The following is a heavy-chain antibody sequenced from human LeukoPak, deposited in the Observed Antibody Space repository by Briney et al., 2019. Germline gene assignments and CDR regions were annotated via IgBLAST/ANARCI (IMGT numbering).Heavy chain of an antibody. CDR2: FNLENGET. Sequence: ASVKVSCKVSGYTLSQFSTHWVRQAPGKGLEWLGVFNLENGETVYAHKLQGRLTMTEDTSTDTAYMELNSLRSEDTAVYYCGLFWFGVGTSEYWGRGTLVTVSS. J-gene: IGHJ4*02. D-gene: IGHD3-16*01. CDR1: GYTLSQFS. CDR3: GLFWFGVGTSEY. V-gene: IGHV1-24*01.